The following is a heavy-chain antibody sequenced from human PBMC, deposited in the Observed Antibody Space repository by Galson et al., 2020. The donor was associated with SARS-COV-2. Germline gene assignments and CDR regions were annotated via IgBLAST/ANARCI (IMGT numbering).Heavy chain of an antibody. Sequence: ASVKVSCKASGYTFTGYYMHWVRQAPGQGLEWMGWINPNSGGTNYAQKFQGRVTMTRDTSISTAYMELSRLRSDDTAVYYCARDTVTTDYYYYYYGMDVWGQGTTVTVSS. CDR1: GYTFTGYY. J-gene: IGHJ6*02. CDR3: ARDTVTTDYYYYYYGMDV. D-gene: IGHD4-17*01. V-gene: IGHV1-2*02. CDR2: INPNSGGT.